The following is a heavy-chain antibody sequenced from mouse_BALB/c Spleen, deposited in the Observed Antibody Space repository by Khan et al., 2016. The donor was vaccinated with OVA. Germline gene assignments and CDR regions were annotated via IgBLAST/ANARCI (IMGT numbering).Heavy chain of an antibody. V-gene: IGHV3-2*02. CDR3: ARKDYYAYDPFPY. J-gene: IGHJ3*01. Sequence: EVQLQESGPGLVKPSQSLSLTCTVTGYSITSEYTWNWIRQFPGHKLEWMGFISYSGNTRNNPSLKSRISITRDTSKNQFFLQLNSVTSEDTATYYCARKDYYAYDPFPYWGQGTLVTVSA. D-gene: IGHD2-2*01. CDR1: GYSITSEYT. CDR2: ISYSGNT.